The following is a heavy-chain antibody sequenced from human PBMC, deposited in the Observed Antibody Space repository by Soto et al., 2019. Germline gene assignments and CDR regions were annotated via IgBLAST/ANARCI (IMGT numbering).Heavy chain of an antibody. Sequence: ASVKVSCKASGYTFTSYGISWVRQAPGQGLEWMGWISAYNGNTNYAQKLQGRVTMTTDTSTSTAYMELRSLRSDDTAVYYCARVVGVFSLTGYYPDYWGQGTLVTVSS. CDR3: ARVVGVFSLTGYYPDY. CDR1: GYTFTSYG. J-gene: IGHJ4*02. D-gene: IGHD3-9*01. V-gene: IGHV1-18*01. CDR2: ISAYNGNT.